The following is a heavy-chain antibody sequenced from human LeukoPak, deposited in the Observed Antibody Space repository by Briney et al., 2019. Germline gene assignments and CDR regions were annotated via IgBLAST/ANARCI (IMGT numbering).Heavy chain of an antibody. J-gene: IGHJ4*02. Sequence: ASVKVSCKASGGTFSSYAISWMRQAPGQGLEWMGRIIPILGIANYAQKFQGRVTITADKSTSTAYMELSSLRSEDTAVYYCAREDYYDSSGYPKPFDYWGQGTLVTASS. V-gene: IGHV1-69*04. CDR1: GGTFSSYA. CDR3: AREDYYDSSGYPKPFDY. CDR2: IIPILGIA. D-gene: IGHD3-22*01.